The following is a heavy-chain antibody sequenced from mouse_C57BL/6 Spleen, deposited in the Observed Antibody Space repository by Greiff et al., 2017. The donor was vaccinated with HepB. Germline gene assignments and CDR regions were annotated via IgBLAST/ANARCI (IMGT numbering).Heavy chain of an antibody. J-gene: IGHJ2*01. CDR1: GYTFTSYW. V-gene: IGHV1-69*01. CDR3: ARSSYRNYFDY. CDR2: IDPSDSYT. D-gene: IGHD2-10*01. Sequence: QVQLQQPGAELVMPGASVKLSCKASGYTFTSYWMHWVKQRPGQGLEWIGEIDPSDSYTNYNQKFKGKSTLTVDKSSSTAYMQLSSLTSEDSAIYYCARSSYRNYFDYWGQGTTLTVSS.